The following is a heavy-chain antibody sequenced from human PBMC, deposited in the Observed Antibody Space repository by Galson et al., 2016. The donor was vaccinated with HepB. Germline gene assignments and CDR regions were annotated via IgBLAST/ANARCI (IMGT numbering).Heavy chain of an antibody. CDR3: ARDNFVTGATWDYYGMDV. D-gene: IGHD5-24*01. Sequence: SLRLSCAASGFTFSGFAIHWVRQAPGKGLEWVALIWYDGSNKIYADSVKGRFTISRDNSKNTLDLEMNSLRAEDTAVYYCARDNFVTGATWDYYGMDVWGQGTTVTVSS. CDR1: GFTFSGFA. CDR2: IWYDGSNK. V-gene: IGHV3-33*01. J-gene: IGHJ6*02.